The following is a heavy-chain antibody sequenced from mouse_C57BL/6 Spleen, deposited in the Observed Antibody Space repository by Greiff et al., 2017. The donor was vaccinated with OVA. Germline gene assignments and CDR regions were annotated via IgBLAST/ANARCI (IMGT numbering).Heavy chain of an antibody. V-gene: IGHV5-9-1*02. CDR3: TREGSSPFAY. Sequence: EVKLVESGEGLVKPGGSLKLSCAASGFTFSSYAMSWVRQTPEKRLEWVAYISSGGDYIYYADTVKGRFTISRDNARNTLYLQMSSLKSEDTAMYYCTREGSSPFAYWGQGTLVTVSA. CDR2: ISSGGDYI. CDR1: GFTFSSYA. J-gene: IGHJ3*01. D-gene: IGHD1-1*01.